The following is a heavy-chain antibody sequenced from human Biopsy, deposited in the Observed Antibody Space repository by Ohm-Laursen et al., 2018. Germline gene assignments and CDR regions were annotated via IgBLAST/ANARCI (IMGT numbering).Heavy chain of an antibody. D-gene: IGHD1-26*01. CDR3: ARDALGGGSYRFFY. CDR1: GGIFSRYV. J-gene: IGHJ4*02. V-gene: IGHV1-69*04. CDR2: IIPLLGIT. Sequence: SVKVSCNASGGIFSRYVMSWVRQAPGQGFEWMGRIIPLLGITNYAERFQGRVTISVDRSTSTAYMELSSLRSDDTAVYYCARDALGGGSYRFFYWGQGSLVTVSS.